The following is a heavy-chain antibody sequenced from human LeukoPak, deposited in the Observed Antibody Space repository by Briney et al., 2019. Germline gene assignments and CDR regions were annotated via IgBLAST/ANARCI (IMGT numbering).Heavy chain of an antibody. V-gene: IGHV3-74*01. CDR2: INSVGSST. J-gene: IGHJ3*02. CDR3: ARATVDGGRAFDI. D-gene: IGHD2-15*01. Sequence: GGSLRLSCVASGFTFDDYAMHWVRQAPGKGLVWVSRINSVGSSTNYEDSVKGRFTTSRDNAKNTLYLQMNGLRAEDTAVYYCARATVDGGRAFDIWGQGTMVTVSS. CDR1: GFTFDDYA.